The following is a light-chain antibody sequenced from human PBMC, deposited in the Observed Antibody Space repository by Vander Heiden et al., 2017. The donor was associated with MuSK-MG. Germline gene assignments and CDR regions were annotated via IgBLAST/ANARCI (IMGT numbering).Light chain of an antibody. V-gene: IGKV3-20*01. J-gene: IGKJ1*01. CDR3: QRYRSSPWT. Sequence: EIVLTQSPGTLSLSPGERVTLSCRASQSVSSSYLAWYQQKPGQAPRLLIYGASTRATGIPDRFSGSGSGTDFTLTISRLQPEDLAVYYCQRYRSSPWTFGPGTKVEIK. CDR1: QSVSSSY. CDR2: GAS.